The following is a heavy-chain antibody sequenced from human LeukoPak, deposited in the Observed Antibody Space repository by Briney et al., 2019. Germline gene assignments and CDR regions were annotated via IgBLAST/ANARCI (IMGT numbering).Heavy chain of an antibody. Sequence: AGRSLRPSCATSGSTFRNYAMMWVRLAPGKGPEWVSTIGGSGAGTYYADSVKGPLTISRDNSKSTLYLQMSRLRAEDTAVYYCARESETAMVTYYYYYMYVWGKRTTGTVSS. D-gene: IGHD5-18*01. V-gene: IGHV3-23*01. CDR2: IGGSGAGT. CDR3: ARESETAMVTYYYYYMYV. CDR1: GSTFRNYA. J-gene: IGHJ6*03.